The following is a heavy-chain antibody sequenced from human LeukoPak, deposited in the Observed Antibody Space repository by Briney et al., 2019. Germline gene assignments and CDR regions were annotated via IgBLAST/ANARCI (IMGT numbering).Heavy chain of an antibody. D-gene: IGHD3-16*01. J-gene: IGHJ6*03. CDR3: VRALMGFYYYYMDV. CDR1: GYSISSGYY. CDR2: IYHSGST. V-gene: IGHV4-38-2*02. Sequence: SETLSLTCTVSGYSISSGYYWGWIRQPPGKGLEWIGSIYHSGSTNYNLSLKSRVTISVDTSKNHFSLKLSSVTAADTAVYYCVRALMGFYYYYMDVWGKGTTVTVSS.